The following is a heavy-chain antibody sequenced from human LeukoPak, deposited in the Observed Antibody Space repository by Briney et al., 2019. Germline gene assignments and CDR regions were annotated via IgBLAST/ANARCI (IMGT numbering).Heavy chain of an antibody. CDR2: ISAYNGNT. J-gene: IGHJ6*03. Sequence: ASVKVSCKASGYTFTSYGISWVRQAPGQGLEWMGWISAYNGNTNYAQKLQGRVTMTTDTSTSTAYMELRSLRSDDTAVYYCARSGSYSRYYYYYYMDVWGKGTTVTISS. CDR3: ARSGSYSRYYYYYYMDV. CDR1: GYTFTSYG. D-gene: IGHD1-26*01. V-gene: IGHV1-18*01.